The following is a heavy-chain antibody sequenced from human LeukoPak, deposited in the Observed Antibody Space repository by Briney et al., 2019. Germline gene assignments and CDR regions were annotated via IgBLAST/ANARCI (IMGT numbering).Heavy chain of an antibody. CDR1: GGSISSYY. J-gene: IGHJ4*02. Sequence: SETLSLTCTVSGGSISSYYWSWTRQPAGKGLGWIGRIYTSGSTGYNPSLKSRVTMSVDTSKNQFSLKLSSVTAADTAVYYCARVDLRAAYFDYWGQGTLATVSS. CDR3: ARVDLRAAYFDY. D-gene: IGHD2-15*01. CDR2: IYTSGST. V-gene: IGHV4-4*07.